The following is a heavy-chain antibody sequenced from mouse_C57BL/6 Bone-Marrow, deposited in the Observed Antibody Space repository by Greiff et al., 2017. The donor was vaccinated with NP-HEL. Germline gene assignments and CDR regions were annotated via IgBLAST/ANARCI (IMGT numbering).Heavy chain of an antibody. Sequence: EVKVVESGGGLVQPGESLKLSCESNEYEFPSHDMSWVRKTPEKRLELVAAINSDGGSTYYPDTMERRFIISRDNTKKTLYMQMSSLTSEDTALYYCARQSSYWYFDVWGTGTTVTVSS. CDR3: ARQSSYWYFDV. CDR2: INSDGGST. J-gene: IGHJ1*03. CDR1: EYEFPSHD. V-gene: IGHV5-2*01.